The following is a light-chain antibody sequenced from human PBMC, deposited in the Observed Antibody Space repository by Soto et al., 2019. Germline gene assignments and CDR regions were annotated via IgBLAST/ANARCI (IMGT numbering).Light chain of an antibody. V-gene: IGKV3-20*01. CDR1: QSVRNNY. CDR3: QQYGSSPPFT. Sequence: VVLPQSPENLSFSPGERATLSCRASQSVRNNYLAWYQVRPGRAPRLLIYDASTKATAIPDRTSGGWSGTDFTLTIPGPEPEDLAVYYCQQYGSSPPFTVGEGTRREIK. J-gene: IGKJ5*01. CDR2: DAS.